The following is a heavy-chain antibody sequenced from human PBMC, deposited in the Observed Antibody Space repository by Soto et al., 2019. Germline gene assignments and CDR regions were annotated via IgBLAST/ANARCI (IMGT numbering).Heavy chain of an antibody. V-gene: IGHV3-30*19. CDR3: ARWGTTGGLDV. D-gene: IGHD3-16*01. Sequence: QVPLVESGGGVVQPGTSLRVSCVGSGFTFRSYVMHWVRQATGKGLEWVALTSYDGSDKYYDDSVRGRFTIARDNSRNTVDLQMDRLILEDTALYYCARWGTTGGLDVWGQGTLVSVSS. J-gene: IGHJ1*01. CDR1: GFTFRSYV. CDR2: TSYDGSDK.